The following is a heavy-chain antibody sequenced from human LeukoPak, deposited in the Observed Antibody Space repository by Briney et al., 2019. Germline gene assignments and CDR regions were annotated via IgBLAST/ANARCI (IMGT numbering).Heavy chain of an antibody. CDR3: ARSVVVVPAAMGRVWFDP. CDR1: GYTFTGYY. J-gene: IGHJ5*02. V-gene: IGHV1-2*02. Sequence: ASVKVSCKASGYTFTGYYMHWVRQAPGQGLEWMGWINANSGGTNYAQKFQGRVTMTRDTSISTAYMELSRLRSDDTAVYYCARSVVVVPAAMGRVWFDPWGQGTLVTVSS. CDR2: INANSGGT. D-gene: IGHD2-2*01.